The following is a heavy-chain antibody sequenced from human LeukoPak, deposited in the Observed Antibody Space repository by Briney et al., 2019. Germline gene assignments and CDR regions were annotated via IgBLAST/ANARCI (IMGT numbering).Heavy chain of an antibody. D-gene: IGHD2-2*01. CDR1: GYTFTGYY. CDR2: INPNSGGT. J-gene: IGHJ4*02. CDR3: ARVRRYCSSTSCYVC. V-gene: IGHV1-2*02. Sequence: ASVKVSCKASGYTFTGYYMHWVRQAPGQGLEWMGWINPNSGGTNYAQKFQGRVTMTRDTFISTAYIELSRLRSDDTAVYYCARVRRYCSSTSCYVCWGQGTLVTVSS.